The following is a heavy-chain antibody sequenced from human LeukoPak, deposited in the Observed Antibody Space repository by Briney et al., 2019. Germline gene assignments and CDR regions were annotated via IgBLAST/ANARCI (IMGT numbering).Heavy chain of an antibody. CDR2: INPNSGGT. Sequence: ASVKVSCKASGYTFTGYYMHWVRQAPGQGLEWMGWINPNSGGTNYAQKFQGRVTMTRDTSISTAYMELSRLRSDDTAVYYCARSRGYSYGYPATFDYWGQGTLVTVS. CDR3: ARSRGYSYGYPATFDY. V-gene: IGHV1-2*02. D-gene: IGHD5-18*01. CDR1: GYTFTGYY. J-gene: IGHJ4*02.